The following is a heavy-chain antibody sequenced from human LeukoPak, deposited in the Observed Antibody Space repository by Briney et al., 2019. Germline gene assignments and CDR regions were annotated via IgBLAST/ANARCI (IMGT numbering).Heavy chain of an antibody. CDR2: IYYSGST. D-gene: IGHD4-17*01. J-gene: IGHJ5*02. CDR1: GGSISSSSYY. CDR3: ARDHPHETTVTTPWFDP. Sequence: SETLSLTCTVSGGSISSSSYYWGWIRQPPGKGLEWIGYIYYSGSTNYNPSLKSRVTISVDTSKNQFSLKLSSVTAADTAVYYCARDHPHETTVTTPWFDPWGQGTLVTVSS. V-gene: IGHV4-61*01.